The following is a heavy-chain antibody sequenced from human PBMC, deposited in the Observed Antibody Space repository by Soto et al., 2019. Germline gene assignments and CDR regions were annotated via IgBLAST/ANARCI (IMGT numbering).Heavy chain of an antibody. CDR2: ISSSSTTM. Sequence: GGSLRLSCAASELTFSSYSINWVRQAPGKGLEWVSYISSSSTTMYYADSVRGRFTISRDNAKNSLYLQMNSLRAEDTAVYYCALRVSYYYMDVWGKGTTVTVSS. J-gene: IGHJ6*03. CDR3: ALRVSYYYMDV. V-gene: IGHV3-48*01. CDR1: ELTFSSYS.